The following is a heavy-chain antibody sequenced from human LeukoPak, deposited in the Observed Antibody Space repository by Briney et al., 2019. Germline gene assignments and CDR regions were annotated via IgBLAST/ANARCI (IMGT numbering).Heavy chain of an antibody. CDR2: IGSSGGGI. J-gene: IGHJ3*02. D-gene: IGHD1-26*01. Sequence: GGSLRLSCAASGFTFSTYTMYWVRHPPGKRLEWVSIIGSSGGGIHYADSVKGRFTISRDNSKNALYLQMNSLRVEDTAVYFCTRAGEVLPHDGFDMWGRGTMVTVSS. CDR1: GFTFSTYT. CDR3: TRAGEVLPHDGFDM. V-gene: IGHV3-23*01.